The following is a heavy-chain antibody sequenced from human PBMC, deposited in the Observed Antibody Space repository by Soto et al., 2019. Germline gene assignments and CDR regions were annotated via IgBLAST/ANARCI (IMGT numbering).Heavy chain of an antibody. V-gene: IGHV4-38-2*01. Sequence: SETLSLTCAVSGFSISSDSYWGWMRQSPGKGLEWIGTLSHSGRTFYNPSLKSRVTISADTTKNQFSLSLTSVTAADTAVYYCGHLKTDTEVTPAPPLFDSWGQGTLVTVSS. CDR1: GFSISSDSY. D-gene: IGHD2-2*01. J-gene: IGHJ4*02. CDR2: LSHSGRT. CDR3: GHLKTDTEVTPAPPLFDS.